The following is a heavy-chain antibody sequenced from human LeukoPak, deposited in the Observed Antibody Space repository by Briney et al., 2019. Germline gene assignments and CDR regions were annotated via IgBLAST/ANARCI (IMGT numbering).Heavy chain of an antibody. D-gene: IGHD2-15*01. CDR2: ISGSGGST. CDR3: AKDPAGGSGGPFDY. V-gene: IGHV3-23*01. J-gene: IGHJ4*02. Sequence: GGSLRLSCAASGFTFSSYAMSWVRQAPGKGLEWVSAISGSGGSTYYADSVKGRFTISRGNSKNALYLQMNSLRAEDTAVYYCAKDPAGGSGGPFDYWGQGTLVTVSS. CDR1: GFTFSSYA.